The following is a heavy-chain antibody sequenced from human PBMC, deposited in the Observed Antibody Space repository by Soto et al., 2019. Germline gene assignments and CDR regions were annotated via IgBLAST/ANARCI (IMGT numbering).Heavy chain of an antibody. J-gene: IGHJ6*03. CDR2: ISGSGGST. CDR1: GFTFSSYA. V-gene: IGHV3-23*01. Sequence: GVSLRLSCAASGFTFSSYAMSWVRQAPGKGLEWVSAISGSGGSTYYADSVKGRFTISRDNSKNTLYLQMNSLRAEDTAVYYCAKLPGSNYYYYYMDVWGKGTTVTVSS. D-gene: IGHD3-9*01. CDR3: AKLPGSNYYYYYMDV.